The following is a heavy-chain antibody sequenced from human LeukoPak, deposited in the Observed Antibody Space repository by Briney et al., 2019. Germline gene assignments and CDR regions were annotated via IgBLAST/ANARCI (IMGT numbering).Heavy chain of an antibody. CDR1: GFTFTSYW. CDR3: AGSGWQVYFDY. CDR2: IKQDGSER. D-gene: IGHD6-19*01. V-gene: IGHV3-7*01. Sequence: SGGSLRLSCAASGFTFTSYWMSRVRQAPGKGLEWVANIKQDGSERYYVDSVKGRFTISRDNAKNSLYLQMNSLRAEDTGVYYCAGSGWQVYFDYWGQGTLVTVSS. J-gene: IGHJ4*02.